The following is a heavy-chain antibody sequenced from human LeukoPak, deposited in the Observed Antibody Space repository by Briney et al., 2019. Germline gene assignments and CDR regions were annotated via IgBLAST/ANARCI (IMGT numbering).Heavy chain of an antibody. V-gene: IGHV4-59*01. D-gene: IGHD5-18*01. CDR3: ARGESGYSYGALFDY. CDR2: IYYSGST. CDR1: GGSISSYY. Sequence: SETLSLTCTVSGGSISSYYWSWIRQPPGKGLEWIRYIYYSGSTNYNPSLKSRVTISVDTSKNQFSLKLSSVTAADTAVYYCARGESGYSYGALFDYWGQGTLVTVSS. J-gene: IGHJ4*02.